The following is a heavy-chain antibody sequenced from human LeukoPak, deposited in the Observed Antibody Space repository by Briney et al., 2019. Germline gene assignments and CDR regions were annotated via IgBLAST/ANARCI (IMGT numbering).Heavy chain of an antibody. CDR1: GGAFSSYA. Sequence: ASVKVSCKASGGAFSSYAISWVRQAPGQGLEWMGGIIPIFGTANYAQKFQGRVTITADESTSTAYMELSSLRSEDTAVYYCARTTDSGYLRYSFDYWGQGTLVTVSS. CDR2: IIPIFGTA. J-gene: IGHJ4*02. CDR3: ARTTDSGYLRYSFDY. D-gene: IGHD5-12*01. V-gene: IGHV1-69*13.